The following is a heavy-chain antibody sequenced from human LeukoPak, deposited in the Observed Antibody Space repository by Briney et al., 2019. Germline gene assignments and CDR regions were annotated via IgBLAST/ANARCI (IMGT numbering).Heavy chain of an antibody. Sequence: SETLSLTCTVSGGSISSYYWSWIRQPAGKGLEWIGRIYTSGSTNYNPSLKSRVTMSVGTSKNQFSLKLSSVTAADTAVYYCARGHYYGSGSYYNWFDPWGQGTLVTVSS. J-gene: IGHJ5*02. CDR3: ARGHYYGSGSYYNWFDP. V-gene: IGHV4-4*07. CDR1: GGSISSYY. D-gene: IGHD3-10*01. CDR2: IYTSGST.